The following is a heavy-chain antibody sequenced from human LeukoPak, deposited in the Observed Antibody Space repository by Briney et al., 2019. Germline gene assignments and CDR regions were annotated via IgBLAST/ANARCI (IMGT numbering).Heavy chain of an antibody. D-gene: IGHD7-27*01. V-gene: IGHV5-51*01. CDR1: GYSFTSYW. CDR3: AKTGDYWFDP. Sequence: GESLKISCKGSGYSFTSYWIAWVRQMPGKGLECMEIIYPGDSDTIHSPSFQGQVTISADKSISTAYLQSRSLKASDTAMYYCAKTGDYWFDPWGQGTLVTVSS. J-gene: IGHJ5*02. CDR2: IYPGDSDT.